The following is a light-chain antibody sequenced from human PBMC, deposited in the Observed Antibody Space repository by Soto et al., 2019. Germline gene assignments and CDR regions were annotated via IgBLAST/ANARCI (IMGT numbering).Light chain of an antibody. Sequence: DIQMTQSPSTLSASVGDIVTITFRASQTIITWLAWYQHKPGKAPNLLIYDASTLMSGVPSRFSGSGSGTEFTLTISSLQPGDFATYYCQQSETYPLTFGQGTRLEIK. J-gene: IGKJ5*01. CDR3: QQSETYPLT. V-gene: IGKV1-5*01. CDR2: DAS. CDR1: QTIITW.